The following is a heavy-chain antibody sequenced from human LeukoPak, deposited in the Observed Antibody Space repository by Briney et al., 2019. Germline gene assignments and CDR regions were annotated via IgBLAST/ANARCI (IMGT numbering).Heavy chain of an antibody. CDR2: ISSSGSTI. V-gene: IGHV3-48*03. CDR3: ARDLSVGAKPDLGFDY. CDR1: GFTFSSYE. J-gene: IGHJ4*02. D-gene: IGHD1-26*01. Sequence: GGSLRLSCAASGFTFSSYEMNWVRQAPGKGLEWVSYISSSGSTIYYADSVKGRFTISRDNAKNSLYLQMNSLRAEDTAVYYCARDLSVGAKPDLGFDYWGQGTLVTVSS.